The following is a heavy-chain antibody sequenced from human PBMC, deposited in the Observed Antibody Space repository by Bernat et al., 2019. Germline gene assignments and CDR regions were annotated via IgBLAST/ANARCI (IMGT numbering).Heavy chain of an antibody. Sequence: QVQLQESGPGLVKPSETLSLTCTVSGGSISSYYWSWIRQPPGKGLEWIGYIYYSGYTNYNPSLNSRVTISVDTSKNQFSLKLVSATAADTAVYYCARDAYYDGSGYFFTSAFDIWGQGTMVTVSS. CDR3: ARDAYYDGSGYFFTSAFDI. V-gene: IGHV4-59*01. D-gene: IGHD3-22*01. CDR2: IYYSGYT. CDR1: GGSISSYY. J-gene: IGHJ3*02.